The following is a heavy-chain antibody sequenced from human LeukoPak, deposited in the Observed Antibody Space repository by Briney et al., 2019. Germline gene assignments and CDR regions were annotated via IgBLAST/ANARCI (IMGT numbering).Heavy chain of an antibody. CDR2: ISDNGYGR. V-gene: IGHV3-64*01. CDR1: GFSFGSYT. Sequence: PGGSPRLSCAASGFSFGSYTLNWVRQAPGKGLQYVSIISDNGYGRYYANSVKGRFTISRDNSNNTLYLQMDSLRPEDTGVYYCLRGGRLPDYWGQGTLVTVSS. J-gene: IGHJ4*02. D-gene: IGHD2-21*02. CDR3: LRGGRLPDY.